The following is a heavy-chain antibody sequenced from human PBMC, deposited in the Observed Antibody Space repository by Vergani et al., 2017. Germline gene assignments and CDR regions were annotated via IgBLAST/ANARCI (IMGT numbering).Heavy chain of an antibody. Sequence: EVQLVESGGGLVQPGGSLTLSCAASVLTFSGSAMHWVRQATGKGLEWVGRIRSKANSYATAYAASVKGRFTISRDDSKNTAYLQMNSLKTEDTAVYYCTRIGYFSGGSCYPSYWGQGTLVIVSS. CDR1: VLTFSGSA. CDR2: IRSKANSYAT. D-gene: IGHD2-15*01. CDR3: TRIGYFSGGSCYPSY. V-gene: IGHV3-73*01. J-gene: IGHJ4*02.